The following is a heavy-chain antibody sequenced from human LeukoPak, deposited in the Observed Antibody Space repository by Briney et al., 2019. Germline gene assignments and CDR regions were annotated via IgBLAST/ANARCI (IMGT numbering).Heavy chain of an antibody. V-gene: IGHV3-23*01. Sequence: GGSLRLSCAASGFTFSSYAMSWVRQAPGKGLEWVSAISGRGDRTSYADSVKGRVTISRDNSKNTLYLQMNSPRVEDTAIYYPLIPAMNYWGQGTLVIVSS. CDR1: GFTFSSYA. J-gene: IGHJ4*02. CDR2: ISGRGDRT. CDR3: LIPAMNY. D-gene: IGHD2-2*01.